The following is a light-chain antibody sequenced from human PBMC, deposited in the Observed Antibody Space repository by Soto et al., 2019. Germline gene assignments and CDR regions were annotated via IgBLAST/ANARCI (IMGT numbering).Light chain of an antibody. J-gene: IGKJ2*01. Sequence: DIVMTQSPATLSVSPGEGATLSCRASQSISSNLAWYQLKPGLAPRLIIYGASTRAAGVPARFSGSGSGTEFTLTISSLQSEDFAVYYCQQYHAWPLYIFGQGTKLEIK. CDR1: QSISSN. V-gene: IGKV3-15*01. CDR2: GAS. CDR3: QQYHAWPLYI.